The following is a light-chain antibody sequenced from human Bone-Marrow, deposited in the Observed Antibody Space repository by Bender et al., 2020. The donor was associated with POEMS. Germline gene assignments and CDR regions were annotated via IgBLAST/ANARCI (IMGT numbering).Light chain of an antibody. CDR2: INN. J-gene: IGLJ3*02. V-gene: IGLV1-44*01. CDR3: CSYAGVSRV. Sequence: QSVLTQPPSASGTPGQRVTISCSGSSSNIGTNPVNWYQQLPGTAPKLLIYINNQRPAGVSDRFSGSKSGKTASLTISGLQAEDEADYYCCSYAGVSRVFGGGTKLTVL. CDR1: SSNIGTNP.